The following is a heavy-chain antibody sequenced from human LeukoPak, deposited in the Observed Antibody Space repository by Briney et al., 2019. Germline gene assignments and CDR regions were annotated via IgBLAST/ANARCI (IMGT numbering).Heavy chain of an antibody. D-gene: IGHD2-2*01. CDR3: ARRIPSSTSTDY. CDR2: ISSSSSYI. J-gene: IGHJ4*02. Sequence: GGSLRLSCAASGFTFSGYSMNWVRQAPGKGLEWVSSISSSSSYIYYADSVKGRFTISRDNAKNSLYLQMNSLRAEDTAVYYCARRIPSSTSTDYWGQGTLVTVSS. CDR1: GFTFSGYS. V-gene: IGHV3-21*01.